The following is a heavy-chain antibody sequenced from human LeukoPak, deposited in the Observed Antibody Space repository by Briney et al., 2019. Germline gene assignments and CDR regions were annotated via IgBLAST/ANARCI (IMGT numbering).Heavy chain of an antibody. J-gene: IGHJ4*02. V-gene: IGHV3-30*03. CDR3: ARDRSSSWSFDY. D-gene: IGHD6-13*01. CDR1: GSTLSSYG. Sequence: PGGSLRLSCAASGSTLSSYGMHWVRQAPGKGLEWVAVISHDGSNKLYADSVKGRFTISRDNSKNTLHLQMNSLRGEDTAVYYCARDRSSSWSFDYWGQGTLVTVSS. CDR2: ISHDGSNK.